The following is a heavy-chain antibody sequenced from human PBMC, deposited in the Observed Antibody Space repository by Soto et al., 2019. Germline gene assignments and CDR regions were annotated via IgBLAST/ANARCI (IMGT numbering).Heavy chain of an antibody. V-gene: IGHV3-21*01. CDR1: GFTFSSYS. Sequence: GGSLRLSCAASGFTFSSYSMNWVRQAPGKGLEWVSSISSSSSYIYYADSVKGRFTISRDNAKNSLYLQMNSLRAEDTAVYYCARGIMVYAVYNWFDPWGQGTLVTVSS. J-gene: IGHJ5*02. CDR2: ISSSSSYI. D-gene: IGHD2-8*01. CDR3: ARGIMVYAVYNWFDP.